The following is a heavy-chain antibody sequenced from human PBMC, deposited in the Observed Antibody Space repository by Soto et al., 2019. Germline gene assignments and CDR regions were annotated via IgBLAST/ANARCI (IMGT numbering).Heavy chain of an antibody. CDR3: APQPDGNHV. D-gene: IGHD1-26*01. Sequence: QVQLVESGGGVVQPGRSLRLSCAASGFTFSSYGMHWVRQAPGKGLEWVAVISYDGSNKYYADSVKGRFTISRDNSKNTLYLQMISLRAEDTAVYYCAPQPDGNHVWGQGTTVTVSS. CDR1: GFTFSSYG. CDR2: ISYDGSNK. J-gene: IGHJ6*02. V-gene: IGHV3-30*03.